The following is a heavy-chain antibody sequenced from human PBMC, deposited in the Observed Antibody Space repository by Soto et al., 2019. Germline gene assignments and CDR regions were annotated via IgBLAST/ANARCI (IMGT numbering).Heavy chain of an antibody. V-gene: IGHV3-33*01. CDR2: IYYDGSNK. CDR1: GFTFSSYG. Sequence: QVQLVESGGGVVQPGRSLRLSCAASGFTFSSYGMHWVRQAPGKGLEWVAVIYYDGSNKYYADSVKGRFTISRDNSKNTLYPQMNSLRAEDTALYYCARAQYSSSWYPFDYWGQGTPVTVSS. J-gene: IGHJ4*02. CDR3: ARAQYSSSWYPFDY. D-gene: IGHD6-13*01.